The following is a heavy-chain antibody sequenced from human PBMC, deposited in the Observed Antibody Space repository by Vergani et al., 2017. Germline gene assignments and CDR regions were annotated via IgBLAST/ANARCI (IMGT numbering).Heavy chain of an antibody. CDR3: ARTAVVVAAIDY. Sequence: QVQLQQWGAGLLKPSETLCLTCAVYGGSFSGYYWSWIRQPPGKGLEWIGEINHSGSTNYNPSLKSRVTISVDTSKNQFSLKLSSVTAADTAVYYCARTAVVVAAIDYWGQGTLVTVSS. J-gene: IGHJ4*02. CDR1: GGSFSGYY. V-gene: IGHV4-34*01. CDR2: INHSGST. D-gene: IGHD2-15*01.